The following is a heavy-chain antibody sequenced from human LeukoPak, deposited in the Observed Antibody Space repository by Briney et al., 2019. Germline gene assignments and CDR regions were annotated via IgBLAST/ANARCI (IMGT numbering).Heavy chain of an antibody. CDR1: GGSISSGGYY. J-gene: IGHJ5*02. CDR2: IYYSGST. Sequence: SETLSLTCTVSGGSISSGGYYWSWIRQHPGKGLEWIGYIYYSGSTYYNPSLKSRVTISVDTSKNQFSLKLSSVTAADTAVYYCARGQQLSNWFDPWGQPTLVTVSS. V-gene: IGHV4-31*03. D-gene: IGHD6-13*01. CDR3: ARGQQLSNWFDP.